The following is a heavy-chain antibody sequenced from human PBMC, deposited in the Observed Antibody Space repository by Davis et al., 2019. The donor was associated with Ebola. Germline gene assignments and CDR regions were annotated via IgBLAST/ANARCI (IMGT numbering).Heavy chain of an antibody. D-gene: IGHD5-24*01. V-gene: IGHV4-4*02. Sequence: SETLSLTCAVSGGSISSSNWWSWVRQPPGKGLEWIGEIYHSGSTNYNPSLKSRVTISVDKSKNQFSLKLSSVTAADTAVYYCARHRRGWLQYGMDVWGKGTTVTVSS. CDR2: IYHSGST. CDR1: GGSISSSNW. CDR3: ARHRRGWLQYGMDV. J-gene: IGHJ6*04.